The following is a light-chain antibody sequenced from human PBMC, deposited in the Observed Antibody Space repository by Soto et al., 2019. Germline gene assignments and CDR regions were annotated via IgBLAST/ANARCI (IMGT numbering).Light chain of an antibody. V-gene: IGKV3-20*01. CDR1: QSVTSTY. Sequence: EVLSSQSLGTLSLSPGDRATLSCRASQSVTSTYLAWYQRKPGQAPRLLIYAASSRAPGIPDRFSGSGSGTDFTLTISRLGPEDFVVYYCQQYHSSPWTFGQGTKVDIK. CDR3: QQYHSSPWT. J-gene: IGKJ1*01. CDR2: AAS.